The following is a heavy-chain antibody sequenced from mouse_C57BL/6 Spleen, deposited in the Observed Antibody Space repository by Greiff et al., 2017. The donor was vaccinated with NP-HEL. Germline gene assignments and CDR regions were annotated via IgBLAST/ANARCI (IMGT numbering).Heavy chain of an antibody. CDR2: IDPSDSYT. Sequence: QVQLQQSGAELVRPGTSVKLSCKASGYTFTSYWMHWVKQRPGQGLEWIGVIDPSDSYTNYNQKFKGKATLTVDTSSSTAYMQLSSLTSEDSAVYYCASQYDGYYYFDYWGQGTTLTVSS. J-gene: IGHJ2*01. CDR3: ASQYDGYYYFDY. D-gene: IGHD2-3*01. CDR1: GYTFTSYW. V-gene: IGHV1-59*01.